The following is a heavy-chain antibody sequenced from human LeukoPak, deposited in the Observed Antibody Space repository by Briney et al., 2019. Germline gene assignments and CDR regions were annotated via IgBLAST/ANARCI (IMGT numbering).Heavy chain of an antibody. CDR1: GDSVSSNSAA. V-gene: IGHV6-1*01. J-gene: IGHJ6*02. D-gene: IGHD5-12*01. CDR3: ARDTYSGYDSLFGNDFYYAMDV. Sequence: SQTLSLTCAISGDSVSSNSAAWNWIRPSPSRGLEWLGRTYYRSTWYNDYAVAVKSRITTNPDTSRNQFSLQLNSVTPEDTAVYYCARDTYSGYDSLFGNDFYYAMDVWGQGTTVTVSS. CDR2: TYYRSTWYN.